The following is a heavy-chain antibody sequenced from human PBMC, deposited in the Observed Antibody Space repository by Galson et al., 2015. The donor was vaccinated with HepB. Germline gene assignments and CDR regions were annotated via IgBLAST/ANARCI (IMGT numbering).Heavy chain of an antibody. J-gene: IGHJ4*02. CDR2: SRNKAQSYII. D-gene: IGHD2-21*02. V-gene: IGHV3-72*01. CDR3: ARGAGWVTDW. CDR1: GFIFSDHY. Sequence: SLRLSCAASGFIFSDHYMDWVRQAPGKGLEWVGRSRNKAQSYIIEYAASVKGRFTISRDDSKTSLYLQMNSLKTEDTAVYYCARGAGWVTDWWGQGTLVTVSS.